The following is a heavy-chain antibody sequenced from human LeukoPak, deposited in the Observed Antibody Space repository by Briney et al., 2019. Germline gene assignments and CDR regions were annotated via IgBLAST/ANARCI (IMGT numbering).Heavy chain of an antibody. J-gene: IGHJ4*02. Sequence: SETLSLTCGVSGGSISSTNWWSWVRQPPGQGLEWIGEISLSGVTNYNPSLKSRVTMSQDRSKNHLSLTLTSVTAADTAVYYCSRESGAFSPFGYWGQGTLVTVSS. CDR3: SRESGAFSPFGY. CDR1: GGSISSTNW. V-gene: IGHV4-4*02. D-gene: IGHD1-26*01. CDR2: ISLSGVT.